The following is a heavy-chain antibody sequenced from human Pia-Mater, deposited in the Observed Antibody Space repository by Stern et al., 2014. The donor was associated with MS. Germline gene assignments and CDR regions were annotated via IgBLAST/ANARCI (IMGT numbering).Heavy chain of an antibody. CDR1: GYTFTNYY. D-gene: IGHD6-6*01. CDR2: INPSGGSA. V-gene: IGHV1-46*01. CDR3: ARDSAARLSDY. Sequence: AQLVESGAEVKKSGASVKLSCKASGYTFTNYYMHWVRQAPGHGLEWMGIINPSGGSASYAQKFQDRVTMTSDSSSSTVFMELSSLRSDDTAVYYCARDSAARLSDYWGQGTLVTVSS. J-gene: IGHJ4*02.